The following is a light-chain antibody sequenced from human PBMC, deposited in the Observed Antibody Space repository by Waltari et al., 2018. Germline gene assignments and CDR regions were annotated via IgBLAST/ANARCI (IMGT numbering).Light chain of an antibody. J-gene: IGLJ1*01. CDR3: QVWDSNSDHQV. Sequence: SYVLSQPPSVSVAPGQTAMITCGGNDIGSKSVHWYQQNPGPAPVFVLFDKNNPPHGIPGRFSGPSSGNTATLTISSVDAGDEADYYCQVWDSNSDHQVFGTGTKVTAL. V-gene: IGLV3-21*02. CDR2: DKN. CDR1: DIGSKS.